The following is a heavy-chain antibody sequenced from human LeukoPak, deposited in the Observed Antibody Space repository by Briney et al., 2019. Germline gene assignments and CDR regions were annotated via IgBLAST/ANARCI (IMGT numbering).Heavy chain of an antibody. Sequence: GGSLRLSCAASGLTSSFYGMHWVRPPPGKGLEWVADISSDGSNKYYADSVRGRFTISRDNSKNTLSLQMNNLRVEDTAVYYCAQDGFCSGGKCRPLHFNDWGQGALVTVSS. CDR1: GLTSSFYG. CDR2: ISSDGSNK. CDR3: AQDGFCSGGKCRPLHFND. D-gene: IGHD2-15*01. J-gene: IGHJ4*02. V-gene: IGHV3-30*18.